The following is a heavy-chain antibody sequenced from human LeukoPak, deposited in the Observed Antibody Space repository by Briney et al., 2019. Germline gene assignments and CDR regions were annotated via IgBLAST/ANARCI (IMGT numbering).Heavy chain of an antibody. CDR3: ARGRDCSGGSCYVDY. J-gene: IGHJ4*02. D-gene: IGHD2-15*01. CDR1: GFTFSSYS. CDR2: ISSSSSYI. Sequence: GGSLRLSCAASGFTFSSYSMNWVRQAPGKGLEWVSSISSSSSYIYYADSVKGRFTISRDNAKNSLYLQMNSLRAEDTAVYYWARGRDCSGGSCYVDYWGQGTLVTVSS. V-gene: IGHV3-21*01.